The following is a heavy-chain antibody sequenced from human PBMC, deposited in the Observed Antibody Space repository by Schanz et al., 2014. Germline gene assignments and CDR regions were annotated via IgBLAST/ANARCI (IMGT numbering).Heavy chain of an antibody. CDR3: ARDLPYCDGGKCYSDGFDI. V-gene: IGHV1-3*04. Sequence: QVQVVQSGAELKKPGASVKVSCKASGYTLISHGIHWRLKAPGQSLEWMGWINTANGNAKYSANFQARVTITRDTSATTAYMELTNLRSEDTAVYYCARDLPYCDGGKCYSDGFDIWGQGTLVTISS. CDR1: GYTLISHG. D-gene: IGHD2-21*01. CDR2: INTANGNA. J-gene: IGHJ3*02.